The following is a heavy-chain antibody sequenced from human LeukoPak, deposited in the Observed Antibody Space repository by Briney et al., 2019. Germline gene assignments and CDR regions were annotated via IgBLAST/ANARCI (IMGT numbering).Heavy chain of an antibody. V-gene: IGHV4-39*07. Sequence: SETLSLTCTVSGGSISSSSYYWGWIRQPPGKGLEWIGSIYYSGTAYYNPSLKSRVTISVDTSKNQFSLKLSSVTAADTAVYYCARVRITFGGVDYWGQGTLVTVSS. D-gene: IGHD3-16*01. J-gene: IGHJ4*02. CDR3: ARVRITFGGVDY. CDR2: IYYSGTA. CDR1: GGSISSSSYY.